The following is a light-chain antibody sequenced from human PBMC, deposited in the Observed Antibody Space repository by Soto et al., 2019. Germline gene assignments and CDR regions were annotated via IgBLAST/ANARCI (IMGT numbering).Light chain of an antibody. CDR2: EVS. CDR1: SSDIGAYNY. Sequence: QSLLTHPASLSGSPGQSITISCTGISSDIGAYNYVSWFQQYPGKAPKLIISEVSNRPSGVSNRFSGSKSGTAASLTISGLQTEDEADYFCFSFTTDWTHVFGTGTKVTVL. CDR3: FSFTTDWTHV. V-gene: IGLV2-14*01. J-gene: IGLJ1*01.